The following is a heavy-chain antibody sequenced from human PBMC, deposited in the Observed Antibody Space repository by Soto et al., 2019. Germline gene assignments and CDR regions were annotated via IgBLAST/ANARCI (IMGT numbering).Heavy chain of an antibody. J-gene: IGHJ4*02. CDR1: AFTFRCYA. CDR3: ARDAIYDGSGYYGSYCDY. V-gene: IGHV3-30-3*01. CDR2: ISYDGTYK. Sequence: QVQLVESGGGVVQPGRSLRLSCAASAFTFRCYAMHWVRQAPGKGLEWVAVISYDGTYKYYAYSVKGRFTISRDNSKNTLYLQMSSLRPEDTAVYYCARDAIYDGSGYYGSYCDYWGQGSLGTVAS. D-gene: IGHD3-22*01.